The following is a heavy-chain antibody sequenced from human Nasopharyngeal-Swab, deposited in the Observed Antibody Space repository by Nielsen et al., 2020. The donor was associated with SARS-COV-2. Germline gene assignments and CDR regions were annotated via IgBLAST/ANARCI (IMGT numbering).Heavy chain of an antibody. Sequence: GESLKISCAATGFAFYSYGMNCVRQAPGKGLEWLSYISSSGGTIYSADSVMGRFTVSRDNAKNSLFLQMNRLRAEDTAVYYCAREAPSGDIDYWGQGTLVTVSS. CDR2: ISSSGGTI. CDR1: GFAFYSYG. V-gene: IGHV3-48*04. J-gene: IGHJ4*02. D-gene: IGHD4-17*01. CDR3: AREAPSGDIDY.